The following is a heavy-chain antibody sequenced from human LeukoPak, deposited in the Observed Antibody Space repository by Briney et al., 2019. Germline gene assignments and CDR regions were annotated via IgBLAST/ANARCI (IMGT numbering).Heavy chain of an antibody. CDR2: IYYSGST. D-gene: IGHD3-10*01. CDR3: ARAYAGVLWFGELPPDFDY. CDR1: GGSISSGGYY. V-gene: IGHV4-31*03. Sequence: PSQTLSLTCTVSGGSISSGGYYWSWFRQHPGKGLEWIGYIYYSGSTYYNPSLKSRVTISVDTSKNQFSLKLSSVTAADTAVYYCARAYAGVLWFGELPPDFDYWGQGTLVTVSS. J-gene: IGHJ4*02.